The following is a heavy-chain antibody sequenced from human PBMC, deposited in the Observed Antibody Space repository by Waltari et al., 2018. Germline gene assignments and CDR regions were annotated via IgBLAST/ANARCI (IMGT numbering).Heavy chain of an antibody. V-gene: IGHV4-34*01. D-gene: IGHD1-7*01. Sequence: QVQLQQWGAGLLKPSETLSLTCAVYGGSFSGYYWSWIRQPPGKGLEWIGEINHSGSTNYHPSLKSRVTISVDTSKNQFSLKLSSVTAADTAVYYCARPRGYNWNFGFFDYWGQGTLVTVSS. CDR2: INHSGST. CDR3: ARPRGYNWNFGFFDY. J-gene: IGHJ4*02. CDR1: GGSFSGYY.